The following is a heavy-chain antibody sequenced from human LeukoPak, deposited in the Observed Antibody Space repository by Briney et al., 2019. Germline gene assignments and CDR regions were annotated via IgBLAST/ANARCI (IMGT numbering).Heavy chain of an antibody. D-gene: IGHD3-22*01. CDR1: GRYW. V-gene: IGHV3-74*01. J-gene: IGHJ4*02. Sequence: GGSLRLSCAASGRYWMHWVRQAPGKGLVWVSRINSDGSSTSYADSVKGRFTISRDNAKNTLYLQMNSLRAEDTAVYYCASGYDSSGYYEFDYWGQGTLVTVSS. CDR2: INSDGSST. CDR3: ASGYDSSGYYEFDY.